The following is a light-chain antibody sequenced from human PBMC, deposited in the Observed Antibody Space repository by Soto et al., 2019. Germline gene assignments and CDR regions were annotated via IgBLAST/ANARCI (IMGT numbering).Light chain of an antibody. CDR1: SSNIGSNT. Sequence: QSALTQPPSASGTPGQRVTISCSGSSSNIGSNTVNWYQQLPGTAPKLLIYSNNQRPSGVPYRFSGSKSGTSASLAISGLQSEDEADYYCAAWDDSLNGYVFGTGTKVTVL. V-gene: IGLV1-44*01. CDR3: AAWDDSLNGYV. J-gene: IGLJ1*01. CDR2: SNN.